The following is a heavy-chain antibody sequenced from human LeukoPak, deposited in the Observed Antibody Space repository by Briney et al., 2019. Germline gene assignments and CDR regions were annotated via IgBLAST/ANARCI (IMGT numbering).Heavy chain of an antibody. J-gene: IGHJ6*02. D-gene: IGHD3-10*01. CDR2: MNPNSGNT. CDR1: GYTFTSYD. V-gene: IGHV1-8*01. CDR3: ASIRGGSGSYYNPT. Sequence: ASVKVSCKASGYTFTSYDINWARQATGQGLEWMGWMNPNSGNTGYAQKFQGRVTMTRNTSISTAYMELSSLRSEDTAVYYCASIRGGSGSYYNPTWGQGTTVTVSS.